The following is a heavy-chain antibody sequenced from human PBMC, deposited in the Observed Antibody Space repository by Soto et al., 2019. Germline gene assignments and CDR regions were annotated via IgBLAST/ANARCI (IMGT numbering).Heavy chain of an antibody. J-gene: IGHJ6*02. D-gene: IGHD3-22*01. CDR2: ISWNSGSI. CDR1: GFTFDDYA. V-gene: IGHV3-9*01. CDR3: SKGGRNFYYSSGYYYYYYGMDV. Sequence: GGSLRLSCAASGFTFDDYAMHWVRQAPGKGLEWVSGISWNSGSIGYADSVKGRFTISRDNAKNSLYLQMNSLRAEDAALYYCSKGGRNFYYSSGYYYYYYGMDVWGQGTTVTVSS.